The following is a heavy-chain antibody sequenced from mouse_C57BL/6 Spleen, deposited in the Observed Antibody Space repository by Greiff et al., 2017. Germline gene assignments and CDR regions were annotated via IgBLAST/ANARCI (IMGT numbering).Heavy chain of an antibody. D-gene: IGHD1-1*01. CDR2: IDPEDGET. J-gene: IGHJ3*01. V-gene: IGHV14-2*01. CDR3: ARSLGSSSAWFAY. Sequence: VHVKQSGAELVKPGASVKLSCTASGFNIKDYYMHWVKQRTEQGLEWIGRIDPEDGETKYAPKFQGKATITADTSSNTAYLQLSSLTSEDTAVYYCARSLGSSSAWFAYWGQGTLVTVSA. CDR1: GFNIKDYY.